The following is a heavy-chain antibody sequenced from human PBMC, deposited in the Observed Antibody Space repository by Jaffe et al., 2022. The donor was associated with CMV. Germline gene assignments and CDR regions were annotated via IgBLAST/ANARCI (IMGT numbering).Heavy chain of an antibody. CDR2: INAGNGNT. CDR1: GYTFTSYA. Sequence: QVQLVQSGAEVKKPGASVKVSCKASGYTFTSYAMHWVRQAPGQRLEWMGWINAGNGNTKYSQKFQGRVTITRDTSASTAYMELSSLRSEDTAVYYCARVYRYCTNGVCYGGNWFDPWGQGTLVTVSS. J-gene: IGHJ5*02. CDR3: ARVYRYCTNGVCYGGNWFDP. D-gene: IGHD2-8*01. V-gene: IGHV1-3*01.